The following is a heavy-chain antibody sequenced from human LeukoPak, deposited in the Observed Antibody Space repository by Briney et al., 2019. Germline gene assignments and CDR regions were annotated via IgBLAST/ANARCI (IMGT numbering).Heavy chain of an antibody. CDR2: MNPNSGNT. CDR3: ARNRITIFGVVIQAFAY. V-gene: IGHV1-8*01. CDR1: GYTFTRYD. J-gene: IGHJ4*02. D-gene: IGHD3-3*01. Sequence: ASVKVSCKASGYTFTRYDINWVRQATGQGLEWMGWMNPNSGNTGYAQKFQGRVTMTRNTSISTAYMELSSLRSEDTAVYYCARNRITIFGVVIQAFAYWGQGTLVTVSS.